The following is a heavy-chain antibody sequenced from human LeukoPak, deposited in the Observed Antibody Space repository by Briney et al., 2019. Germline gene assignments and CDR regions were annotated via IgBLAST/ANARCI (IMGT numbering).Heavy chain of an antibody. J-gene: IGHJ4*02. V-gene: IGHV3-21*01. D-gene: IGHD3-10*01. CDR1: GFTFSSYA. Sequence: GGSLRLSCAASGFTFSSYAMSWVRQAPGKGLEWVSAISSSSSYIYYADSVKGRFTISRDNAKNSLYLQMNSLRAEDTAVYYCARDLGLLWFGDRGQGTLVTVSS. CDR3: ARDLGLLWFGD. CDR2: ISSSSSYI.